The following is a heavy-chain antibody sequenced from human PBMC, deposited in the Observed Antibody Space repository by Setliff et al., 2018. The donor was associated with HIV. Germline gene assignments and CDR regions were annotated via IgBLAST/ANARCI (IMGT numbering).Heavy chain of an antibody. V-gene: IGHV3-74*01. J-gene: IGHJ4*02. CDR2: INWSGSST. Sequence: QPGGSLRLSCAASGFTFSSYWMHWVRQAPGKGLEWVSGINWSGSSTGYADSVKGRFTISRDDAKNSLYLQMNSLRAEDTAVYYCARSHPPDYWGQGTLVTVSS. CDR1: GFTFSSYW. CDR3: ARSHPPDY.